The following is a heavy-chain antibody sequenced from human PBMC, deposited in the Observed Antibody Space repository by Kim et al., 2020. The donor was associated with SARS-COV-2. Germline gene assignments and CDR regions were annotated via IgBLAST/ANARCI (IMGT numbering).Heavy chain of an antibody. CDR2: IGGSGGGT. D-gene: IGHD2-15*01. CDR3: AKGVKHPSTYGGNEAFDY. V-gene: IGHV3-23*01. J-gene: IGHJ4*02. Sequence: GGSLRLSCAASGFTFIFYTMSWVRQAPGKGLEWVSAIGGSGGGTYYADSVKGRFTISRDNSKNTIYLQVSSLRAEDTAVYYCAKGVKHPSTYGGNEAFDYWGQGTLVTVSS. CDR1: GFTFIFYT.